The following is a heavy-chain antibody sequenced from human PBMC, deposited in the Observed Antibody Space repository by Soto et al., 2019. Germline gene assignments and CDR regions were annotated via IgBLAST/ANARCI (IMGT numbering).Heavy chain of an antibody. CDR2: ISPSSGGT. CDR3: TRSIITTAGTDAFEL. V-gene: IGHV1-46*03. D-gene: IGHD6-13*01. J-gene: IGHJ3*01. Sequence: QVQLVQSGAEVKKPGASVRVSCKASGYTFTSYYIHWVRQAPGHGPEWMGMISPSSGGTDYAQKFQGRVTMTRDTSTSTVYMELSSRRSEDTAVYYCTRSIITTAGTDAFELWGQGTLVTVSS. CDR1: GYTFTSYY.